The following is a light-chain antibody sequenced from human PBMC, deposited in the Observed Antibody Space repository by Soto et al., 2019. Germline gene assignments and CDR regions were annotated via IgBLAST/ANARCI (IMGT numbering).Light chain of an antibody. V-gene: IGLV2-8*01. J-gene: IGLJ1*01. CDR3: TSYAGRNNLGV. CDR2: EVT. Sequence: ALTQPPSASGSPGQPVTISCTGTSSDVGGYNYVSWYQQRPGKAPKLIIYEVTKRPSGVPDRFSGSKSGNTASLTVSGLQAEDEADYYCTSYAGRNNLGVFGTGTKVT. CDR1: SSDVGGYNY.